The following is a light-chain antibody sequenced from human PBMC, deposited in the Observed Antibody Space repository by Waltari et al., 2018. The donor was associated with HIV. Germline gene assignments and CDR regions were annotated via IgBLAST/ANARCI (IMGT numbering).Light chain of an antibody. J-gene: IGLJ2*01. CDR2: EVS. Sequence: QSALTQPASVSGSPGQSITISCPGTSSAVGGYNYVSWYQQHPGKAPKLMIYEVSNRPSGVSNRFSGSKSGNTASLTISGLQAEDEADYYCSSYTSSSTLEVFGGGTKLTVL. CDR3: SSYTSSSTLEV. V-gene: IGLV2-14*01. CDR1: SSAVGGYNY.